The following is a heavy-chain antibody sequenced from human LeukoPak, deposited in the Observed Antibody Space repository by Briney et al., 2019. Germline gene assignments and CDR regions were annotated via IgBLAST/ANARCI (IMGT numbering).Heavy chain of an antibody. D-gene: IGHD3-10*02. CDR2: IGTAGDT. CDR1: GFTFSSYD. J-gene: IGHJ6*04. CDR3: AELGITMIGGV. Sequence: PGGSLRLSCAASGFTFSSYDMHWVRQATGKGLEWVSAIGTAGDTYYPGSVKGRFTISRDNAKNSLYLQMNSPRAEDTAVYYCAELGITMIGGVWGKGTTVTISS. V-gene: IGHV3-13*01.